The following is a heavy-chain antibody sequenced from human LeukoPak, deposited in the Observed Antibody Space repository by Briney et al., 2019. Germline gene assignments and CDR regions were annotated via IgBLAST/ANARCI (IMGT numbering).Heavy chain of an antibody. Sequence: PGGSLRLSCAASGFTFTRHWMHWVRQAPGKGLEWVSRIKTDGTNTIYADFVEGRFTISGDNARNTLYLQMSSLRAGDTAVYYCGGSEDGYIDYWGQGTLVTVSS. CDR2: IKTDGTNT. CDR3: GGSEDGYIDY. CDR1: GFTFTRHW. J-gene: IGHJ4*02. D-gene: IGHD5-24*01. V-gene: IGHV3-74*01.